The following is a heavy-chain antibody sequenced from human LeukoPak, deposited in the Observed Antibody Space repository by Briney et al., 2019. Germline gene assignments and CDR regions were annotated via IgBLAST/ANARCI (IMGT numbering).Heavy chain of an antibody. CDR3: AKDRKRSAITMIRGVRGYSYYYMDV. CDR2: IRYDGSNK. J-gene: IGHJ6*03. Sequence: PGGSLRLSRAASGFTFNTYGMHWVPQAPGKGVEWVAFIRYDGSNKYYADSVKGRFTISKDNSKNTLYLQMNSRRTEDTAVYYCAKDRKRSAITMIRGVRGYSYYYMDVWGKGTTVTISS. V-gene: IGHV3-30*02. CDR1: GFTFNTYG. D-gene: IGHD3-10*01.